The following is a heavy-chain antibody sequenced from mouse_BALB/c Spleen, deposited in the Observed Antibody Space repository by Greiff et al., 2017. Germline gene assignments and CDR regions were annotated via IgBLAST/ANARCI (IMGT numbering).Heavy chain of an antibody. Sequence: EVQRVESGGGLVQPGGSRKLSCAASGFTFSSFGMHWVRQAPEKGLEWVAYISSGSSTIYYADTVKGRFTISRDNPKNTLFLQMTSLRSEDTAMYYCARSGKGYYAMDYWGQGTSVTVSS. D-gene: IGHD1-3*01. J-gene: IGHJ4*01. CDR1: GFTFSSFG. CDR3: ARSGKGYYAMDY. V-gene: IGHV5-17*02. CDR2: ISSGSSTI.